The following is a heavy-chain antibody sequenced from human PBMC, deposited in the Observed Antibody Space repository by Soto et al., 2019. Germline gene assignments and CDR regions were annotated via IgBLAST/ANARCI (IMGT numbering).Heavy chain of an antibody. Sequence: SETLSLTCTVSGGSINYSYWTWIRQPPGKGLEWIGYISYTGSANYNASLKSRLTISVDTPKNQFSLKLSSVTAADTALYYCARVNYGDYYYGMDVWGQGTTVTVSS. CDR1: GGSINYSY. J-gene: IGHJ6*02. V-gene: IGHV4-59*01. CDR2: ISYTGSA. D-gene: IGHD4-17*01. CDR3: ARVNYGDYYYGMDV.